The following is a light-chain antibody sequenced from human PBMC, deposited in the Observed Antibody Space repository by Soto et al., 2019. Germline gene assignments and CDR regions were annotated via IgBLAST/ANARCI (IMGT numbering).Light chain of an antibody. J-gene: IGKJ4*01. V-gene: IGKV1-39*01. CDR1: QTIHHY. CDR2: AAS. Sequence: DIQLTQSPSSLSASVGDRVTITCRASQTIHHYLNWYQQIPGEAPKLLIFAASTLQDGVPSRFSGSGSGSDFTLTISSLQPADFGTYYCQQTFSSQLIFGGGTRLEIK. CDR3: QQTFSSQLI.